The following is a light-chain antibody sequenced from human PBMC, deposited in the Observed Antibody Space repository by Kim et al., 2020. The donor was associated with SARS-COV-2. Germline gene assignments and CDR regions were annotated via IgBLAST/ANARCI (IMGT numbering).Light chain of an antibody. Sequence: LSPGERATLSCRASASVSSSYLGWYQKKPGHAPRLLNYGAASRAAGTPDRFSGSGSGTDFIRTISRLEPEDFAVYYCHQYSTSSGTFGQGTKLEI. CDR3: HQYSTSSGT. V-gene: IGKV3-20*01. CDR1: ASVSSSY. CDR2: GAA. J-gene: IGKJ2*01.